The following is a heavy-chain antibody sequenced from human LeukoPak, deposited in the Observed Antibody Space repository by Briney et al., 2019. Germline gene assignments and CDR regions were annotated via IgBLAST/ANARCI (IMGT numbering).Heavy chain of an antibody. V-gene: IGHV3-30*02. CDR2: VRYDGIDK. J-gene: IGHJ6*03. CDR3: AKVLPLTFYYMDV. Sequence: GSLRLPCAASGVTFATYGMHWVRQAPGKGLEWVAFVRYDGIDKYYGDSVKGRFTISRDNSKNTLYLQMNSLRVEDTAVYFCAKVLPLTFYYMDVWGQGTTVTVS. CDR1: GVTFATYG.